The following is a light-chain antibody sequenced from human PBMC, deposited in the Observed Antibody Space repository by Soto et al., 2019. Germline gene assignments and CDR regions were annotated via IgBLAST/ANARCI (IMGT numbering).Light chain of an antibody. CDR1: SSDVGAYNY. CDR3: SSYSSGSTPCVV. V-gene: IGLV2-14*03. CDR2: DVS. Sequence: QSALTQPASVSGSPGQSVTISCTGASSDVGAYNYVSWYQQYPGKAPKLKIYDVSNRPSGISIRFSGSKSGNTASLTISGLQVEDEADYYCSSYSSGSTPCVVFGGRTKLTVL. J-gene: IGLJ2*01.